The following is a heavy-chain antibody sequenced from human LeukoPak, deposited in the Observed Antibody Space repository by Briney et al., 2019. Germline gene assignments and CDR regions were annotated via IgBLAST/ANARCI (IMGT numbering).Heavy chain of an antibody. Sequence: SETLSLTCTVSGGSISSYYWSWIRQPPGKGLEWIGYIYYSGSTNYNPSLKSRVTISVDTSKNQFSLKLSSVTAADTAVYYCPRAPYDFWSGYHFDYWGQGTLVTVSS. D-gene: IGHD3-3*01. CDR2: IYYSGST. V-gene: IGHV4-59*01. CDR3: PRAPYDFWSGYHFDY. J-gene: IGHJ4*02. CDR1: GGSISSYY.